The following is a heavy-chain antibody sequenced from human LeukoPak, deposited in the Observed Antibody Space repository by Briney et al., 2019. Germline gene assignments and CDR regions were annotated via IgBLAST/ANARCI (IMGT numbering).Heavy chain of an antibody. J-gene: IGHJ2*01. CDR2: INPNSGGT. CDR1: GYTFTGYY. D-gene: IGHD3-22*01. Sequence: ASVKVSYKASGYTFTGYYMHWVRQAPGQGLEWMGWINPNSGGTNYAQKFQGWVTMTRDTSTSTVYMELSSLRSEDTAVYYCARGGVRDSSGWSNWYLDLWGRGTLVTVSS. V-gene: IGHV1-2*04. CDR3: ARGGVRDSSGWSNWYLDL.